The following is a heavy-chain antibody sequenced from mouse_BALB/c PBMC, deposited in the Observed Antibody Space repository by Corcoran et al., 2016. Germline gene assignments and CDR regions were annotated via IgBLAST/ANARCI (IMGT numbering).Heavy chain of an antibody. J-gene: IGHJ2*01. CDR3: GRSREGNYVVY. V-gene: IGHV14-3*02. D-gene: IGHD2-1*01. Sequence: EVQLQQSGAELVKPGASVKLSCTASGFNIKDTYMHWVKQRPEQGLEWIGRIDPANGSTKYDPKFQCKATMTADTSSNTVYLQLSSLTSEATAVYYCGRSREGNYVVYWGQGTTLTVSS. CDR1: GFNIKDTY. CDR2: IDPANGST.